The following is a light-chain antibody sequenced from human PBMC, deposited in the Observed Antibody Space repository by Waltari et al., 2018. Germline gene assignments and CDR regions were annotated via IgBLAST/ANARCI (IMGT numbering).Light chain of an antibody. V-gene: IGKV1-39*01. J-gene: IGKJ4*01. CDR1: HSITTY. Sequence: DIQMTQSPSSLSASVGDIGTITCRASHSITTYLNWYQQKPGKSPNLLIYAASSLQSGVPSRFSGSGSGTEFTLTISSLRPEDFATYYCQQTNTVPLTFGGGTKVEIK. CDR2: AAS. CDR3: QQTNTVPLT.